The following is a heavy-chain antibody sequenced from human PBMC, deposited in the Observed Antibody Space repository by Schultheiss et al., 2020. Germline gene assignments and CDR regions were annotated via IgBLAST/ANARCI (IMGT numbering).Heavy chain of an antibody. CDR2: IYHSGRA. V-gene: IGHV4-4*02. J-gene: IGHJ6*03. Sequence: SETLSLTCGVSGDSVGNTSVWWGWVRQPPGRRLEWIGEIYHSGRATYNPSLKSRVNISIDKSKNEMSLRLTSVTAADTAVYFCTRLYFYMDVWGKGTAVTVSS. CDR3: TRLYFYMDV. CDR1: GDSVGNTSVW.